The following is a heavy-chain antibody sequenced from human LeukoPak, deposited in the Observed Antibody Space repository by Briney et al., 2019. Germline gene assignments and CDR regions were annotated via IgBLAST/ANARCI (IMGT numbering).Heavy chain of an antibody. CDR1: GYTFTGYY. D-gene: IGHD3-22*01. J-gene: IGHJ4*02. Sequence: ASVKVSCKASGYTFTGYYMHWVRQAPGQGLEWTGRINPNSGGTNYAQKFQGRVTMTRDTSISTAYMELSRLRSDDTAVYYCARASYYCDSSGYSYYFDYWGQGTLVTVSS. CDR3: ARASYYCDSSGYSYYFDY. V-gene: IGHV1-2*06. CDR2: INPNSGGT.